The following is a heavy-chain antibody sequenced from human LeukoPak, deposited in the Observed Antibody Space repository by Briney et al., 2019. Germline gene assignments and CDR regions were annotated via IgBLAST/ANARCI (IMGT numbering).Heavy chain of an antibody. D-gene: IGHD3-22*01. CDR2: ISSSSSTI. J-gene: IGHJ5*02. CDR1: GFTFSSYS. CDR3: AIERISGYYYH. Sequence: GGSLRLSCAASGFTFSSYSMNWVRQAPGKGLEWVSYISSSSSTIYYADSVKGRFTISRDNSKNTLYLQMNSLRAEDTAVYYCAIERISGYYYHWGQGTLVTVSS. V-gene: IGHV3-48*01.